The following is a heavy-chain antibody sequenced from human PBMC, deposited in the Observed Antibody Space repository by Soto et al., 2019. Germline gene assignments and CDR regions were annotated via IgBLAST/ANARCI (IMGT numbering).Heavy chain of an antibody. V-gene: IGHV1-69*04. CDR2: IIPILAVT. CDR3: ARASRRTTNGEGDTFPDV. D-gene: IGHD3-10*01. J-gene: IGHJ6*02. Sequence: QVQLVQSGAEVKKPGSSVKVSCKASGGTISSYSITWVRQAPGQGLEWMGRIIPILAVTNYAQTFQGRVSSSADIATNTVYGGLSSLRSEDTAGYCCARASRRTTNGEGDTFPDVWGQGTTVTVSS. CDR1: GGTISSYS.